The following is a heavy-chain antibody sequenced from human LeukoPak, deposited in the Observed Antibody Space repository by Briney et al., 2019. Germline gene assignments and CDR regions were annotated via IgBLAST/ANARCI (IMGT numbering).Heavy chain of an antibody. Sequence: GGSLRLSCAASGFTFDDYAMHWVRQAPGKGLEWVSLISGDGGSIYYADSVKGRFTISRDNSKNSLYLQMNSLRTEDTALYYCAKDNAGYCSGGSCYSDYWGQGTLVTVSS. J-gene: IGHJ4*02. CDR3: AKDNAGYCSGGSCYSDY. V-gene: IGHV3-43*02. CDR1: GFTFDDYA. CDR2: ISGDGGSI. D-gene: IGHD2-15*01.